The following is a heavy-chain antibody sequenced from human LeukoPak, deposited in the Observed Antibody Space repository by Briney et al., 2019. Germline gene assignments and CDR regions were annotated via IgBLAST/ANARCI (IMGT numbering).Heavy chain of an antibody. CDR3: ARSRGNHYYDSSGYLDN. D-gene: IGHD3-22*01. CDR1: GGTFSSYA. V-gene: IGHV1-69*05. CDR2: IIPIFGTA. J-gene: IGHJ4*02. Sequence: ASVKVSCKASGGTFSSYAISWVRQAPGQGLEWMGRIIPIFGTANYAQKFQGRVTITTDESTSTAYMELSSLRSEDTAVYYCARSRGNHYYDSSGYLDNWGQGTLVSVSS.